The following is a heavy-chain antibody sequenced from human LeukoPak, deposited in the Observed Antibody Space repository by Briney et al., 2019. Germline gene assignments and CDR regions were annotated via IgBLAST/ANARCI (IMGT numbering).Heavy chain of an antibody. Sequence: GGSLRLSCAASGFTFSSYAMTWVRQAPGKGLEWLANILPDGSQKYYVDSVKGRFTISRDNPKNSLYLQINNLRAEDTAVYYCGRLAHNAWYAIDFWGQGTLVTVSS. D-gene: IGHD2-2*01. CDR3: GRLAHNAWYAIDF. CDR2: ILPDGSQK. J-gene: IGHJ4*02. V-gene: IGHV3-7*01. CDR1: GFTFSSYA.